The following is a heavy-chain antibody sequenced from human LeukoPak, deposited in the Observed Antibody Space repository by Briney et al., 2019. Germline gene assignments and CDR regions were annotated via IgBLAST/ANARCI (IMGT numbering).Heavy chain of an antibody. J-gene: IGHJ4*02. V-gene: IGHV3-23*01. D-gene: IGHD3-3*01. CDR1: GFTFTSYS. Sequence: GGSLRLSCAASGFTFTSYSMSWVRQAPGKGLEWVSGTSDRGDYTYYADSVKGRFTISRDNSKNTLYLQMNSLRVEDTAVYYCARDTRSYYLDYWGQGTPVTVSS. CDR2: TSDRGDYT. CDR3: ARDTRSYYLDY.